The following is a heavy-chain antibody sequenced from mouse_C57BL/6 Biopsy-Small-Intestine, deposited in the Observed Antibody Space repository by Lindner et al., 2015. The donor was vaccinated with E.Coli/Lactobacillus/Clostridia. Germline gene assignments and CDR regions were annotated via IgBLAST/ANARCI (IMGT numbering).Heavy chain of an antibody. CDR3: ARTYFYAMDY. V-gene: IGHV1-82*01. J-gene: IGHJ4*01. D-gene: IGHD2-10*01. CDR2: IYPGDGHT. CDR1: GYAFSSSW. Sequence: VQLQESGPELVKPGASVKISCKASGYAFSSSWMNWVKQGPGKGLEWIGRIYPGDGHTNYNGKFKGKATLTADKSSSTAYMQVSSLTSEDSAVYFCARTYFYAMDYWGQGTSVTVSA.